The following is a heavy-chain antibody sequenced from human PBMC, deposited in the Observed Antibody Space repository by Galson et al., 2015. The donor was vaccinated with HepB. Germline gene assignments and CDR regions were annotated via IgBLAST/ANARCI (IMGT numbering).Heavy chain of an antibody. CDR3: ASLPDIEMDYYYGMDV. CDR1: GYTFTSYG. V-gene: IGHV1-18*01. D-gene: IGHD2-15*01. J-gene: IGHJ6*02. Sequence: SVKVSCKASGYTFTSYGISWVRQAPGQGLEWMGWISAYNGNTNYAQKLQGRVTMTTDTSTSTAYMELRSLRSDDTAVYYCASLPDIEMDYYYGMDVWGQGTTVTVSS. CDR2: ISAYNGNT.